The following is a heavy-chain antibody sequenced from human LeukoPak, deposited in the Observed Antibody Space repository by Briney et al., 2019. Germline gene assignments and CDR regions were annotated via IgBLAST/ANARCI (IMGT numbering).Heavy chain of an antibody. CDR3: AKSGLNRFDY. CDR2: ISSSGSTI. V-gene: IGHV3-48*03. D-gene: IGHD2-15*01. J-gene: IGHJ4*02. Sequence: PGGSLRLSCAASGFTSSSYEMNWVRQAPGKGLEWVSYISSSGSTIYYADSVKGRFAISRDNSKNTLYLQMNSLRAEDTAVYYCAKSGLNRFDYWGQGTLVTVSS. CDR1: GFTSSSYE.